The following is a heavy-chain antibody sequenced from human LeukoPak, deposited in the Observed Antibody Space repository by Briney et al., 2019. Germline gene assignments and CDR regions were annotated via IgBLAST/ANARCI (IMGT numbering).Heavy chain of an antibody. CDR2: IYYSGST. V-gene: IGHV4-59*01. J-gene: IGHJ6*02. Sequence: SETLSLTCTVSGGSISSYYWSWIRQPPGKGLEWIGYIYYSGSTNYNPSLKSRVTISVDTSKNQFSLKLSSVTAADTAVYYCARDLSSHYGPYYYGMDVWGQGTTVTVSS. CDR3: ARDLSSHYGPYYYGMDV. CDR1: GGSISSYY. D-gene: IGHD3-10*01.